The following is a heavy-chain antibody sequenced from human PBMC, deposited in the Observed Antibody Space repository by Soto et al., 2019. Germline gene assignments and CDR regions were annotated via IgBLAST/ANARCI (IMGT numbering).Heavy chain of an antibody. CDR3: TNGLDHDKIHH. Sequence: ASLRISCAGSGLTVSSHYMPWFRQAPGRGLEWVTFIHPSGDTFYADSVKGRFAISRDTSKNTLSLQMNSLRVEDTAVYYCTNGLDHDKIHHWGEGTLVTVSS. J-gene: IGHJ1*01. CDR2: IHPSGDT. CDR1: GLTVSSHY. D-gene: IGHD1-1*01. V-gene: IGHV3-66*01.